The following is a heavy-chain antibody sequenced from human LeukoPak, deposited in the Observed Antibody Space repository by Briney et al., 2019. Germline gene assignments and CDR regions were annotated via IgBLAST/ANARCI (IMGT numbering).Heavy chain of an antibody. CDR3: ARDLGSSGYSLDY. CDR2: IYHSGST. CDR1: GYSITSGYY. Sequence: SETLSLTCTVSGYSITSGYYWGWIRQPPGKGLEWIGSIYHSGSTYYNPSLKSRVTISLDTSKNQFSLKLSSVTAADTAVYYCARDLGSSGYSLDYWGQGTLVTVSS. D-gene: IGHD3-22*01. J-gene: IGHJ4*02. V-gene: IGHV4-38-2*02.